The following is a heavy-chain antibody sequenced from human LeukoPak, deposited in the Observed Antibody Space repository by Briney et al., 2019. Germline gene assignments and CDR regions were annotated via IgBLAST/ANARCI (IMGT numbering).Heavy chain of an antibody. V-gene: IGHV4-34*01. Sequence: SETLSLTCAVYGGSFIGYYWSWIRQPPGRGLEWIGEINHSGSTNYNPSLKSRVTISVDTSKNQFSLKLSSVTAADTAVYYCARAPGVRFLEWFPSSIPYYFDYWGQGTLVTVSS. J-gene: IGHJ4*02. D-gene: IGHD3-3*01. CDR3: ARAPGVRFLEWFPSSIPYYFDY. CDR2: INHSGST. CDR1: GGSFIGYY.